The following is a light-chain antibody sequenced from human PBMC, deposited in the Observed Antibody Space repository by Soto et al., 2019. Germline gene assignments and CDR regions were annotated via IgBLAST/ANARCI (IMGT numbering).Light chain of an antibody. CDR2: KTS. Sequence: DTQMTQSPSTLSASVGDRVTITCRASQSIGSWLAWYQQKPGKAPKLLIYKTSILENGVPSRLSGSGSGTEFTLSIRSLQPDDFATYYCHQYNSYWTFGQGTKVDIK. CDR1: QSIGSW. V-gene: IGKV1-5*03. CDR3: HQYNSYWT. J-gene: IGKJ1*01.